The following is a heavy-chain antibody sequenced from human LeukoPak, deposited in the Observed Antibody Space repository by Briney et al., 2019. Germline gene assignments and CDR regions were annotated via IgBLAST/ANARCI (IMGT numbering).Heavy chain of an antibody. V-gene: IGHV4-34*01. CDR1: GGSFSGYY. CDR3: ARPTRDYGDYVIDY. CDR2: INHSGST. Sequence: SETLSLTCAVYGGSFSGYYWSWIRQPPGKGLEWIGEINHSGSTNYNPSLKSRVTISVDTSKNQFSLKLSSVTAADTAVYYCARPTRDYGDYVIDYWGQGTLVTVSS. J-gene: IGHJ4*02. D-gene: IGHD4-17*01.